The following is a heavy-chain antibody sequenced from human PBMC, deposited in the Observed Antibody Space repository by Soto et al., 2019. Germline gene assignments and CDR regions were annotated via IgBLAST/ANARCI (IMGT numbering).Heavy chain of an antibody. V-gene: IGHV1-18*04. CDR3: ARVDSGYEPFDP. CDR2: ISAHNGDT. J-gene: IGHJ5*02. D-gene: IGHD5-12*01. Sequence: ASVKVSCKASGYSFATYGFSWVRQAPGQGLECVGWISAHNGDTHYSQKFQGRVTLTTDTSTNTGYMELRSLTSDDTAVYYCARVDSGYEPFDPWGQGTLVTVSS. CDR1: GYSFATYG.